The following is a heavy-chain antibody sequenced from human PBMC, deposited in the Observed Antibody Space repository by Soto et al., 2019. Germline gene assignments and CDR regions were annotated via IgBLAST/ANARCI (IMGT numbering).Heavy chain of an antibody. CDR3: ARVGCISTSCLQSVGPDYYYGMDV. V-gene: IGHV1-69*12. CDR1: GGTFSSYA. J-gene: IGHJ6*02. CDR2: IIPIFGTA. Sequence: QVQLVQSGAEVKKPGSSVKVSCKASGGTFSSYAISWVRQAPGQGLEWMGGIIPIFGTANYAQKFQGRVTIPAGESTSTAYMELSSLRSEDTAVYYCARVGCISTSCLQSVGPDYYYGMDVWGQGTTVTVSS. D-gene: IGHD2-2*01.